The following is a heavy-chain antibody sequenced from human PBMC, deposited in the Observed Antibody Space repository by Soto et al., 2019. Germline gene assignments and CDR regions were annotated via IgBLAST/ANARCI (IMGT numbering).Heavy chain of an antibody. CDR1: GFPFTTYG. Sequence: ESGGGVVQPGRSLRLSCAASGFPFTTYGMHWVREGPGKGLEWVAVISYDGSNKYYADSVKGRFTISRDNSKNTLYLQMNSLRPEDTALYYCVGGQYFFDSRGQGTLVTVSS. CDR3: VGGQYFFDS. J-gene: IGHJ4*02. V-gene: IGHV3-30*03. D-gene: IGHD3-10*01. CDR2: ISYDGSNK.